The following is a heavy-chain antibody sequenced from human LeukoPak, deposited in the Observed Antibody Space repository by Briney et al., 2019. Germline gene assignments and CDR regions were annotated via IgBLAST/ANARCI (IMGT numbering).Heavy chain of an antibody. Sequence: SETLSLTCTVSDGSISSSTYYWAWIRQPPGKGLEWIGSVYYSGSTNYNPSLKSRVTISVDTSKNQFSLKLTSVTAADTAVYYCARLTEHSMTTVTRGGFDYWGQGTLVTVSS. CDR1: DGSISSSTYY. J-gene: IGHJ4*02. CDR2: VYYSGST. D-gene: IGHD4-17*01. CDR3: ARLTEHSMTTVTRGGFDY. V-gene: IGHV4-39*07.